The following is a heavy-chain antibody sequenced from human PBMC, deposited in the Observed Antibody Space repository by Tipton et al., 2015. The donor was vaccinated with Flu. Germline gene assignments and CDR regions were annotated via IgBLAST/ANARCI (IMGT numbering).Heavy chain of an antibody. CDR2: ISTYNGNT. J-gene: IGHJ6*02. CDR3: ARVDYGDQDGYYGMDA. CDR1: GYTFTIYG. D-gene: IGHD4-17*01. Sequence: QLVQSGTEVKKPGASVKVSCKASGYTFTIYGISWVRQAPGQGLEWMGWISTYNGNTSYAQNLQGRVTMTTDTSTSTAYMELRSLRSDDTAVYYCARVDYGDQDGYYGMDAWGQGTTVTVSS. V-gene: IGHV1-18*01.